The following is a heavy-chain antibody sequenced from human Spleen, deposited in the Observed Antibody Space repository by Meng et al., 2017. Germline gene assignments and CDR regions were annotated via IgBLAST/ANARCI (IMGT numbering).Heavy chain of an antibody. D-gene: IGHD3/OR15-3a*01. Sequence: GESLKISCAASGFTFSDYYMSWIRQAPGKGLEWVSCISSSGTTIYYADSVKGRFTISRDNAKNSLFLQMNSLRADDTALYFCARDSDWANPYWGQGTLVTVYS. CDR3: ARDSDWANPY. CDR2: ISSSGTTI. J-gene: IGHJ4*02. V-gene: IGHV3-11*04. CDR1: GFTFSDYY.